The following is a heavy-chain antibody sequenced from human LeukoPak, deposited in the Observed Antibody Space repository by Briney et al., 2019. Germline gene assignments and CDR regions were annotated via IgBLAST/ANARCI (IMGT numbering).Heavy chain of an antibody. CDR1: GFTFTDYY. CDR3: ARMGRELDC. V-gene: IGHV3-11*01. D-gene: IGHD1-1*01. CDR2: ISGSGSNR. Sequence: GGSLRLSCAASGFTFTDYYMTWIRQAPGKGLEWVSYISGSGSNRDYADSVKGRFTISRDNAENSLYLQLNNLRAEDTAVYYCARMGRELDCRGQGTRVTVSS. J-gene: IGHJ4*02.